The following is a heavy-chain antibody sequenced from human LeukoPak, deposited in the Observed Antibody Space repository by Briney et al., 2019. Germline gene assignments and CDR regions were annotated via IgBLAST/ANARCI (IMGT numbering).Heavy chain of an antibody. CDR2: IYTCAYT. Sequence: SETLSLTCTVPGFPISSCDWSWIRQPPGKGLEWIGFIYTCAYTNYNPSLKSRVTISVDRSKNQFSLKLSSVTAADTAVYFCARQIRPYDSSNYHGSLRAYYFDFWGQGTQVTVSS. D-gene: IGHD3-22*01. J-gene: IGHJ4*02. CDR1: GFPISSCD. CDR3: ARQIRPYDSSNYHGSLRAYYFDF. V-gene: IGHV4-4*09.